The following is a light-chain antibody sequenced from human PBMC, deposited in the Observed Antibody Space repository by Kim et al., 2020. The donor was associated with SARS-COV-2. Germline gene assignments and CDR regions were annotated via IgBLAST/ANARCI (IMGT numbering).Light chain of an antibody. CDR3: QSFDSNIQV. CDR2: ENN. Sequence: VTIACTRSIGIITSNYVQWYQQRPGSSPIAVIFENNQRPSGVPGRFSGSIDSSSSSASLTISGLKTEDEADYYCQSFDSNIQVFGGGTQLTVL. CDR1: IGIITSNY. V-gene: IGLV6-57*01. J-gene: IGLJ3*02.